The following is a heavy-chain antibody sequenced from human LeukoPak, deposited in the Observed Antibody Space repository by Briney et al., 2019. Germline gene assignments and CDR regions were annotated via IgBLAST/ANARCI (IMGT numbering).Heavy chain of an antibody. J-gene: IGHJ4*02. D-gene: IGHD2-21*01. CDR1: GFTFSSYW. V-gene: IGHV3-74*01. CDR3: ARVVVTHFDY. CDR2: IKIDWSTT. Sequence: GGSLRLSCAASGFTFSSYWMHWVRQAPGKGLVWVSRIKIDWSTTTYADSVKGRFTISRDNTKNTLYLQMNSLRAEDTAVYYCARVVVTHFDYWGQGTLVSVST.